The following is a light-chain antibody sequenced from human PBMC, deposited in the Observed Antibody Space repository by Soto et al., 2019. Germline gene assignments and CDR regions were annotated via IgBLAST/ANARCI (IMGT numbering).Light chain of an antibody. CDR2: ELS. CDR1: SSDIGGYNY. J-gene: IGLJ2*01. Sequence: QSALTQPPSASGSPGQSVTISCTGTSSDIGGYNYVSWYQQHPGKAPKLMIYELSKRPSGVPDRFSGSKSGNTASLTVSGLQAEDEADHYCSSYAGSNNFVVFGGGTKLTVL. V-gene: IGLV2-8*01. CDR3: SSYAGSNNFVV.